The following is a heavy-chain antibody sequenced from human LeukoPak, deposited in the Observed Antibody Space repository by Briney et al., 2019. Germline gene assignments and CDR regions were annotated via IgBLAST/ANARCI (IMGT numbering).Heavy chain of an antibody. J-gene: IGHJ4*02. CDR2: ISGSGGTT. D-gene: IGHD3-10*01. CDR1: GFTFSSYA. V-gene: IGHV3-23*01. CDR3: AKGSRHTYYYASGSYYDC. Sequence: GGSLRLSCAASGFTFSSYAMSWVRQAPGKGLEWVSAISGSGGTTYYADSVKGRFTISRDNSKNTLYLQMNSLRAEDTAVYYCAKGSRHTYYYASGSYYDCWGQGTLVTVSS.